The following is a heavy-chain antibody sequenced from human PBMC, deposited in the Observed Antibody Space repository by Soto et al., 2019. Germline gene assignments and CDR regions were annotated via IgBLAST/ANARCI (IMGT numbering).Heavy chain of an antibody. D-gene: IGHD5-12*01. J-gene: IGHJ3*02. CDR1: GGSISSSSYY. V-gene: IGHV4-39*01. CDR2: IYYSGST. CDR3: ARRLATIWGMMAFDI. Sequence: SETLSLTCTVSGGSISSSSYYWGWIRQPPGKGLEWIGSIYYSGSTYYNPSLKSRVTISVDTSKNQFSLKLSSVTAADTAVYYCARRLATIWGMMAFDIWGQGTMVTVSS.